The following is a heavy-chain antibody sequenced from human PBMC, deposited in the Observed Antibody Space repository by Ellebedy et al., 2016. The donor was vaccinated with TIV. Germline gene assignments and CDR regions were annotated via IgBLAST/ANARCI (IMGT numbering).Heavy chain of an antibody. CDR2: IEYSGST. V-gene: IGHV4-39*02. J-gene: IGHJ4*02. Sequence: MPSETLSLTCIVSGDSITTNYYYGWIRQPPGKGLEWLGSIEYSGSTYDNPSLKNRVTISVDTSKNSFSLKVTSVTAADTSVYFCARRCGGDNCSHWAFDYWGQGILVTVSS. CDR1: GDSITTNYY. CDR3: ARRCGGDNCSHWAFDY. D-gene: IGHD2-21*01.